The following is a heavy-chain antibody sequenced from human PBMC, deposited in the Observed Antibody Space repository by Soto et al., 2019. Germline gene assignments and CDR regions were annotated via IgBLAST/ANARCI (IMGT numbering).Heavy chain of an antibody. J-gene: IGHJ4*02. CDR3: ATRSPAFDY. Sequence: QVQLVQSGPEVKKPGASVKVSCRTSGYTFTTFGITWVRQAPGQGLEWMGWISTDKGHTNYAQKFQGRVTMTTDTSTSTGYMELRSLRSDDTAIYYCATRSPAFDYWGQGTLVNVST. CDR1: GYTFTTFG. CDR2: ISTDKGHT. V-gene: IGHV1-18*01.